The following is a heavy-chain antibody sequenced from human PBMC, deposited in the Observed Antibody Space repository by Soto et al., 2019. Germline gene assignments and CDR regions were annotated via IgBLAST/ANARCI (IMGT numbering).Heavy chain of an antibody. CDR2: ISACNGNT. V-gene: IGHV1-18*01. CDR1: GYTFTSYG. D-gene: IGHD5-12*01. J-gene: IGHJ6*02. CDR3: ASNSGYDPLYYYYGMDV. Sequence: ASVKVSCKASGYTFTSYGISWVRQAPGQGLEWMGWISACNGNTKYAQKLQGRVTITRDTSASTAYMELSSLRSEDTAVYYCASNSGYDPLYYYYGMDVWGQGTTVTVSS.